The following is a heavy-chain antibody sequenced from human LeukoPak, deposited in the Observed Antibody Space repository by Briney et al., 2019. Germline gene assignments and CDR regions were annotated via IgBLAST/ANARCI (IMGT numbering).Heavy chain of an antibody. D-gene: IGHD6-25*01. V-gene: IGHV3-23*01. CDR1: GFSFTTHA. CDR3: AKSGGYYYGMDV. Sequence: GGSLRLSCVASGFSFTTHAMGWVRQAPGKGLEWVSHISGSGGSTYYADSVKGRFTISRDNSKNTLYLQMNSLRAEDTAVYYCAKSGGYYYGMDVWGQGTTVTVSS. J-gene: IGHJ6*02. CDR2: ISGSGGST.